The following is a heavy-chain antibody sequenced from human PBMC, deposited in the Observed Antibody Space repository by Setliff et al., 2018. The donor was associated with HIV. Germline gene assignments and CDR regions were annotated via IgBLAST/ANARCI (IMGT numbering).Heavy chain of an antibody. D-gene: IGHD5-18*01. V-gene: IGHV6-1*01. Sequence: SQTLSLTCVISGDSVSSDSAAWNWIRQSPSRGLEWLARTYYRSKWYTDYAVSVKSRITINPDTSRNQFSLQLSSVIPDDSAVYFCARGGITAYYFDHWAQGTLVTVSS. CDR1: GDSVSSDSAA. CDR2: TYYRSKWYT. CDR3: ARGGITAYYFDH. J-gene: IGHJ4*02.